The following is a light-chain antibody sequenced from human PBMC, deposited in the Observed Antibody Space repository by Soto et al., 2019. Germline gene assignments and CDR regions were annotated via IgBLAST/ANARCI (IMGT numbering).Light chain of an antibody. Sequence: QSALTQPASVSGTPGQSITISCTGSSSDVGGYNYVSWYQQHPGKAPKLIIYEVRHRPSGLANRFSGSTSSNTASLTISGLQAEDEADYYCSSYTSSSLYVFGTGTKVTVL. V-gene: IGLV2-14*01. CDR3: SSYTSSSLYV. CDR1: SSDVGGYNY. J-gene: IGLJ1*01. CDR2: EVR.